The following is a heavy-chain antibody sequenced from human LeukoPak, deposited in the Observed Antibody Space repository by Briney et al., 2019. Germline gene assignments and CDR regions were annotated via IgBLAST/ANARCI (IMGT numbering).Heavy chain of an antibody. Sequence: GGSLRLSCAASGFTISSYAMSWVRQAPGKGLEWVSAISGSGGSTNYADSVQGRFTISRDNSKNTLYLQMNSLRAEDTAVYFCARERQDTILHSGAFDIWGQGTMVTVSS. V-gene: IGHV3-23*01. D-gene: IGHD2-21*01. CDR3: ARERQDTILHSGAFDI. CDR2: ISGSGGST. CDR1: GFTISSYA. J-gene: IGHJ3*02.